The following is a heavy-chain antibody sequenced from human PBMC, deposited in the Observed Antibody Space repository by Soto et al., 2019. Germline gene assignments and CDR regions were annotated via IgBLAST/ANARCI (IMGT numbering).Heavy chain of an antibody. CDR2: ISSSSSYI. CDR3: ARDLRNYASTLDY. CDR1: GFTFSSYS. J-gene: IGHJ4*02. Sequence: EVQLVESGGGLVKPGGSLRLSCAASGFTFSSYSMNWVRQAPGKGLEWVSSISSSSSYIYYADSVKGRFTISRDNAKNSLYLQMNSLRAEDTAVYYCARDLRNYASTLDYWGQGTLVTVSS. V-gene: IGHV3-21*01. D-gene: IGHD1-7*01.